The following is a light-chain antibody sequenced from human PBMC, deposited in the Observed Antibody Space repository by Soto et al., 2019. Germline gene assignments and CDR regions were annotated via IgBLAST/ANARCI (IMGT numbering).Light chain of an antibody. CDR1: QSVLSSSNNKNY. CDR2: WAS. V-gene: IGKV4-1*01. Sequence: DIMMTQSPDSLAVSLGERATINCKSSQSVLSSSNNKNYLAWYQQKPGQPPKLLIYWASTRESGVPDRFSGSGSGTDFTLTISSLQAEDVAVYYCQQYFITPITFGQGTRLEIE. CDR3: QQYFITPIT. J-gene: IGKJ5*01.